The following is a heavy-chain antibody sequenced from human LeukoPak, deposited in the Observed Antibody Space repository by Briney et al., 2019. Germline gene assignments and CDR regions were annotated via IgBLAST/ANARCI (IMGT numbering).Heavy chain of an antibody. CDR3: ARLQQEGY. CDR1: GGSLSGYY. D-gene: IGHD6-13*01. Sequence: SEALSLTCAVYGGSLSGYYWSWIRQPPGKGLEWIGEINHSGSTNYNPSLKSRVTISVDTSKNQFSLKLSSVTAADTAVYYCARLQQEGYWGQGTLVTVSS. V-gene: IGHV4-34*01. CDR2: INHSGST. J-gene: IGHJ4*02.